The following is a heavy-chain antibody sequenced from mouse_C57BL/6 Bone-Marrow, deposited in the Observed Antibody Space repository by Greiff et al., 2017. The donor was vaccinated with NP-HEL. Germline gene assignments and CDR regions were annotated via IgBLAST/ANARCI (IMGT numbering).Heavy chain of an antibody. J-gene: IGHJ3*01. CDR3: ARSYDGYFGGFAY. CDR2: INYDGSST. Sequence: DVKLVESEGGLVQPGSSMKLSCTASGFTFSDYYMAWVRQVPEKGLEWVANINYDGSSTYYLDSLKSRFIISRDNAKNILYLQMSSLKSEDTATYYCARSYDGYFGGFAYWGQGTLVTVSA. CDR1: GFTFSDYY. D-gene: IGHD2-3*01. V-gene: IGHV5-16*01.